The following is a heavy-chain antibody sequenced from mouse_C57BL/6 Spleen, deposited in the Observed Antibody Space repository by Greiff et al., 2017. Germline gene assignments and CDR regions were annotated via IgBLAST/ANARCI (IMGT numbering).Heavy chain of an antibody. CDR3: TTRDGYY. J-gene: IGHJ2*01. CDR1: GFNIKDDY. Sequence: EVQLQQSGAELVRPGASVKLSCTASGFNIKDDYMHWVKQRPEQGLEWIGWIDPENGDTEYASKFQGKATITADTSSNTAYLQLSSLTSEDTAVYYCTTRDGYYWGQGTTLTVSA. V-gene: IGHV14-4*01. D-gene: IGHD2-3*01. CDR2: IDPENGDT.